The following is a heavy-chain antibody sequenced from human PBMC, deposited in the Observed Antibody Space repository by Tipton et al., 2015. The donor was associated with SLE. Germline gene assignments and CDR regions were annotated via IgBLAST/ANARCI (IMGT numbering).Heavy chain of an antibody. CDR1: GGSISSGDYY. CDR3: VRDLDAGGNGHFDR. CDR2: IYYSGST. J-gene: IGHJ2*01. D-gene: IGHD4-23*01. Sequence: TLSLTCTVSGGSISSGDYYWSWIRQPPGKGLEWIGNIYYSGSTYYNPSLKSRVTISVDRSKNQFTLNLNSVTAADTAVYYCVRDLDAGGNGHFDRWCRVTLVTVS. V-gene: IGHV4-30-4*01.